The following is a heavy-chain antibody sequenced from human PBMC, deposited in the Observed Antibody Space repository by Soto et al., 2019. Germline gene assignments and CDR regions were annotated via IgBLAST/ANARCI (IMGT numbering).Heavy chain of an antibody. CDR2: INHSGST. CDR3: AREGSGSYYNRDFDY. Sequence: SETLSLTCAVYGGSFSGYYWSWIRQPPGKGLEWIGEINHSGSTNYNPSLKSRVTISVDTSKNQFSLKLSSVTAADTALYYCAREGSGSYYNRDFDYWGQGTLVTVSS. D-gene: IGHD3-10*01. V-gene: IGHV4-34*01. CDR1: GGSFSGYY. J-gene: IGHJ4*02.